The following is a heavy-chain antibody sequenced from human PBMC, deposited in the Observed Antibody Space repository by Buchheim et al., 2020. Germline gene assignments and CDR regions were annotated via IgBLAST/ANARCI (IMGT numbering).Heavy chain of an antibody. J-gene: IGHJ4*02. D-gene: IGHD2-2*01. Sequence: VQLVESGGGVVQPGESLRLSCATSGFTFSNYGMHWVRQAPGKGLESVSSICYHGKKANYADSVKGRFSISRDDAKKTLFLQMDNVGDEGTPVYYCARDDCSSPSCLAYWGQGTL. CDR2: ICYHGKKA. V-gene: IGHV3-33*01. CDR1: GFTFSNYG. CDR3: ARDDCSSPSCLAY.